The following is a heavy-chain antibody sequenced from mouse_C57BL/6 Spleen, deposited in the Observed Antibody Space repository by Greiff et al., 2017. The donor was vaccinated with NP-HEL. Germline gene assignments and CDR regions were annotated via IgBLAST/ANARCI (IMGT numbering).Heavy chain of an antibody. V-gene: IGHV14-3*01. CDR2: IDPANGNT. J-gene: IGHJ2*01. CDR1: GFTIPNTY. Sequence: VQLQQSVAELVRPGASVKLSCTASGFTIPNTYMHWVKQRPAQGLEWIGRIDPANGNTKYAPKFQGKATITADTSSNTAYLQLSSLTSEDTAIYYCAHYYGSSPSFDYWGQGTTLTVSS. D-gene: IGHD1-1*01. CDR3: AHYYGSSPSFDY.